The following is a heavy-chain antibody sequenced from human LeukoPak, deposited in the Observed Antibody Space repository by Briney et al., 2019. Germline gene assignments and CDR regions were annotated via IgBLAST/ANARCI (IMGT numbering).Heavy chain of an antibody. J-gene: IGHJ3*02. Sequence: PGRSLRLSCAASGFTFSNYAIHWVRQAPGKGLEWVAVISYDGTTKYYAESVKGRSTISRDNPKNTLYLQMNSLSAEDTAMYYCARPRVVGGTVPDAFDIWGQGTVVTVSS. CDR1: GFTFSNYA. V-gene: IGHV3-30*04. CDR2: ISYDGTTK. CDR3: ARPRVVGGTVPDAFDI. D-gene: IGHD1-26*01.